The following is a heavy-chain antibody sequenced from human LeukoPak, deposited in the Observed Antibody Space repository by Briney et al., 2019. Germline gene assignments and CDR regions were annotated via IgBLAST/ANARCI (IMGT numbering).Heavy chain of an antibody. CDR1: GGTFSSYA. CDR2: IIPIFGTA. Sequence: RASVKVSCKASGGTFSSYAISWVRQAPGQGLEWMGVIIPIFGTANYAQKFQGRVTITADESTSTAYMELSSLRSEDTAVYYCARGLSGAITYYFDYWGQGTLVTVSS. D-gene: IGHD6-25*01. J-gene: IGHJ4*02. V-gene: IGHV1-69*13. CDR3: ARGLSGAITYYFDY.